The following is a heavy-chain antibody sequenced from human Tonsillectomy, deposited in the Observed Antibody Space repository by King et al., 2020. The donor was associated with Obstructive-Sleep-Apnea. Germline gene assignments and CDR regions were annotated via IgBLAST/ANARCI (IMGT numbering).Heavy chain of an antibody. D-gene: IGHD2-21*02. Sequence: LQLQESGPGLVTPSETLSLICTVSGDSMNISTYYWGWIRQSPGKGLEWIGNIYYSGSAYYNPSLKSRVTMSVDTSKRQFSLKLRSVTAADTALYYCASAYCDGDCFTLRIDSWGQGTLVTVSS. CDR3: ASAYCDGDCFTLRIDS. CDR2: IYYSGSA. CDR1: GDSMNISTYY. V-gene: IGHV4-39*07. J-gene: IGHJ4*02.